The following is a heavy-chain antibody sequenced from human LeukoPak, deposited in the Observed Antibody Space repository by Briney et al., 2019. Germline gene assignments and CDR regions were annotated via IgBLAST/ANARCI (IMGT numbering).Heavy chain of an antibody. D-gene: IGHD6-19*01. CDR3: ARPYSSAWDDWFDP. J-gene: IGHJ5*02. V-gene: IGHV1-2*02. Sequence: ASVKVSCKASGYTFTGYYMHWVRQAPGQGLEWMGWINPNSGGTNYAQKFQGRVTMTRDTSISTAYMELSRLRFDDTAVYYCARPYSSAWDDWFDPWGQGTLVTVSS. CDR1: GYTFTGYY. CDR2: INPNSGGT.